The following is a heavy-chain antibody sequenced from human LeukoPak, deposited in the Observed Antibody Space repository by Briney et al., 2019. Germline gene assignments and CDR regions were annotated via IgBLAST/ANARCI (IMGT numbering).Heavy chain of an antibody. J-gene: IGHJ6*03. CDR1: GGSISNYY. D-gene: IGHD6-13*01. V-gene: IGHV4-59*01. CDR2: VYYSGST. Sequence: SETLSLTCTVSGGSISNYYWSWIRQPPGKGLEWIGYVYYSGSTNYNPSLKSRVTISVDTSKNQFSLKLSSVTAADTAVYYCARVSRADSSSWYGDYYYYYMDVWGSGTTVTVSS. CDR3: ARVSRADSSSWYGDYYYYYMDV.